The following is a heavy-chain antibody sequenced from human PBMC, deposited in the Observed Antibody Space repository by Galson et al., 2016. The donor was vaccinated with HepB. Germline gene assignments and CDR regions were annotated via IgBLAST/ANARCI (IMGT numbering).Heavy chain of an antibody. CDR3: ARGRNSAFDL. Sequence: CAISGDSVSADMVAWNWIRQSPSRGLEWLGRTYYRSRWFSDYAESVQGRITINPDTSNNHFSLQLNSVTPVDTAIYFCARGRNSAFDLWGQGTLVAVSS. D-gene: IGHD1-7*01. CDR1: GDSVSADMVA. J-gene: IGHJ4*02. V-gene: IGHV6-1*01. CDR2: TYYRSRWFS.